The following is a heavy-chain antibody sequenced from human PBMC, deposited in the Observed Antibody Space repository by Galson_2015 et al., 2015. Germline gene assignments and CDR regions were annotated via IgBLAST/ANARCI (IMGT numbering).Heavy chain of an antibody. Sequence: SVKVSCKVSGYTLTELSMHWVRQAPGEGLEWMGGFDPEDGETIYAQKFQGRVTMTEDTSTDTAYMELSSLRSEDTAVYYCATDGPPYSSGWRPFDYWGQGTLVTVSS. J-gene: IGHJ4*02. D-gene: IGHD6-19*01. CDR3: ATDGPPYSSGWRPFDY. CDR2: FDPEDGET. V-gene: IGHV1-24*01. CDR1: GYTLTELS.